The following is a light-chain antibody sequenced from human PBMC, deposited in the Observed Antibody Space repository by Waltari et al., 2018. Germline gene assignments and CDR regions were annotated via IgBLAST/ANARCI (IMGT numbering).Light chain of an antibody. CDR1: SNDIGYYNY. CDR3: SSYASSSVLI. CDR2: DVS. J-gene: IGLJ2*01. Sequence: QSALTQPDSVSGYPGQSITLSCTGTSNDIGYYNYVSWYQQHPDKAPKLMIYDVSNRPSGVSNRFSGSKSGSTASLTISGLQAEDEADYYCSSYASSSVLIFGGGTRLTVL. V-gene: IGLV2-14*03.